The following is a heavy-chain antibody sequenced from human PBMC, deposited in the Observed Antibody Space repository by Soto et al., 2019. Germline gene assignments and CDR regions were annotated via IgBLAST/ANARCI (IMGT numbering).Heavy chain of an antibody. J-gene: IGHJ6*02. CDR1: GDSVSSNSAA. CDR3: ARGPSGSYDTHYCYYGMDV. CDR2: TYYRSKWYN. V-gene: IGHV6-1*01. Sequence: SQTLSLTCAISGDSVSSNSAAWNWIRQSPSRGLEWLGRTYYRSKWYNDYAVSVKSRITINPDTSKNQFSLQLNSVTPEDTAVYYCARGPSGSYDTHYCYYGMDVWGQGTTVTVSS. D-gene: IGHD1-26*01.